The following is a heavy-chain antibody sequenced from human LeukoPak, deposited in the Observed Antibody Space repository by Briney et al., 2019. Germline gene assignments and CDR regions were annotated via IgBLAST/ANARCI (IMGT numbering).Heavy chain of an antibody. CDR2: ISAYNGNT. Sequence: ASVKVSCKASGYTFTSYGISWVRQAPGQGLEWMGWISAYNGNTNYAQKLQGRVTMTTDTSTSTAHMELRSLRSDDTAVYYCARAGDPAEYFQHWGQGTLVTVSS. J-gene: IGHJ1*01. CDR1: GYTFTSYG. CDR3: ARAGDPAEYFQH. D-gene: IGHD4-17*01. V-gene: IGHV1-18*01.